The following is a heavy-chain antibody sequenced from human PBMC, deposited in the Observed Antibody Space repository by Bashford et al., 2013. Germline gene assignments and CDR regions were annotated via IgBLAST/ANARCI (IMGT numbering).Heavy chain of an antibody. J-gene: IGHJ4*02. CDR3: AKEGAGTFTFDY. D-gene: IGHD6-19*01. Sequence: GSLRLSCTVSGFTFGDHAMSWVRQAPGKGLEWVGFIRSKAYGGTTEYAASVKGRFTILRDNSKNTLYLQMNSLRAEDTAVYYCAKEGAGTFTFDYWGQGTLVTVSS. V-gene: IGHV3-49*04. CDR2: IRSKAYGGTT. CDR1: GFTFGDHA.